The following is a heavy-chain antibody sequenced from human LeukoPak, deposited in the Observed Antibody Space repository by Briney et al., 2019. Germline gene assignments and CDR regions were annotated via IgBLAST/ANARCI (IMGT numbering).Heavy chain of an antibody. D-gene: IGHD1-26*01. V-gene: IGHV4-59*01. Sequence: SETLSLTCTVSGGSISSYYWSWIRQPPGKGLEWIGYLYYSGSTNYNPSLKSRVTISVDTSKNQFSLKLSSVTAADTAVYYCARGQTIVGATDFDYWGQGTLVTVSS. CDR1: GGSISSYY. J-gene: IGHJ4*02. CDR2: LYYSGST. CDR3: ARGQTIVGATDFDY.